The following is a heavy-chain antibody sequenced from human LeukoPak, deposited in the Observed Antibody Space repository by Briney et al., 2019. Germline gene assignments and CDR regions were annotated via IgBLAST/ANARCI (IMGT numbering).Heavy chain of an antibody. Sequence: ASETLSLTCTVSGGTIGSDYWSWIRQPPGKGLEWIGHIYYSGTTKYNPSLKIPVTLSVDTSKNQFSLHLTSVTTADTAVYYCARIMVWGSIHWFDTWGQGTRVTVSS. J-gene: IGHJ5*02. D-gene: IGHD3-10*01. V-gene: IGHV4-59*01. CDR2: IYYSGTT. CDR3: ARIMVWGSIHWFDT. CDR1: GGTIGSDY.